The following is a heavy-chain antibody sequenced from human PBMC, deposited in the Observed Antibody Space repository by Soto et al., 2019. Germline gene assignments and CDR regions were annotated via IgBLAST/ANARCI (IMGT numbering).Heavy chain of an antibody. Sequence: QVQLVESGGGVVQPGRSLRLSCAASGFTFRSYAMHWVRQAPGKGLEWVAVISYDGSNKYYADSVKGRFTISRDNSKNTLYLQMNSLRAEDTAVYYCASFVVVTAIRNNWFDPWGQGTLVTVSS. CDR3: ASFVVVTAIRNNWFDP. D-gene: IGHD2-21*02. CDR1: GFTFRSYA. J-gene: IGHJ5*02. V-gene: IGHV3-30-3*01. CDR2: ISYDGSNK.